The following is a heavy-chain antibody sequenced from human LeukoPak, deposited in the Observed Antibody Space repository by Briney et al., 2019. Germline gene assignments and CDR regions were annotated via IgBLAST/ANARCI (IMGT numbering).Heavy chain of an antibody. D-gene: IGHD2-2*01. CDR2: INPNSGGT. V-gene: IGHV1-2*02. CDR3: ARYPIVVVPAAKRGLNWFDP. J-gene: IGHJ5*02. CDR1: GYTFTGYY. Sequence: GASVKVSCKASGYTFTGYYMHWVRQAPGQGLEWMGWINPNSGGTNYAQKFQGRVTMTRDTSISTAYMELSRLRSDDTAVYYCARYPIVVVPAAKRGLNWFDPWGQGTLVTVSS.